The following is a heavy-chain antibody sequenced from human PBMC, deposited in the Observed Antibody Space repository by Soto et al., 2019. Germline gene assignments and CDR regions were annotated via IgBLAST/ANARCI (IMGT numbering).Heavy chain of an antibody. J-gene: IGHJ4*02. CDR1: GYTFTSYT. D-gene: IGHD1-26*01. CDR3: ARDVVGSDYFDS. CDR2: INPKTGGT. Sequence: ASVKVSCKASGYTFTSYTISWVRQAPGQGLEWMGWINPKTGGTNYVQKFQGRVTMTRDTSITTAYMELSGLRSDDTAVYYCARDVVGSDYFDSWGQGTLVTVSS. V-gene: IGHV1-2*02.